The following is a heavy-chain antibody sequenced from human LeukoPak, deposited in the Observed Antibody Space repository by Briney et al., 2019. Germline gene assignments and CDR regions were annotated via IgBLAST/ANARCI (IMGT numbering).Heavy chain of an antibody. V-gene: IGHV1-69*01. CDR1: GGTFGSYA. D-gene: IGHD2-2*01. CDR3: ARVGPTDCSSTSCSSSFDY. J-gene: IGHJ4*02. Sequence: SVKVSCKASGGTFGSYAINWVRQAPGQGLEWMGGIIPMFGTASYAQRFQGRVTITADESTSTAYMELSSLRSEDTAVYYCARVGPTDCSSTSCSSSFDYWGQGTLVTVSS. CDR2: IIPMFGTA.